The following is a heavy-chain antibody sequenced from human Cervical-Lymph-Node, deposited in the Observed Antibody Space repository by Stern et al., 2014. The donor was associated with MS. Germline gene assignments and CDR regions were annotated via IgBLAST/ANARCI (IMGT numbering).Heavy chain of an antibody. D-gene: IGHD4-17*01. J-gene: IGHJ6*02. CDR3: ARDIGDYGMDV. Sequence: VQLVESGGGLVQPGGSLRLSCAASGFTFSSYDMHWVRQATGKGLEWVSAIGTAGDTYYPCSVKCRFTISREKAKNSLYLQMNSLRAGDTAVYYCARDIGDYGMDVWGQGTTVTVSS. CDR1: GFTFSSYD. V-gene: IGHV3-13*01. CDR2: IGTAGDT.